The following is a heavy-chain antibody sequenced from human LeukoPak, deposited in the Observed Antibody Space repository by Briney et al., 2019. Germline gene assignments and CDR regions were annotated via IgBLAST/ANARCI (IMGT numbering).Heavy chain of an antibody. CDR3: ASSYVGSSYFDY. V-gene: IGHV3-21*01. CDR2: ISSSSSYI. D-gene: IGHD6-6*01. CDR1: GFIFGIHA. J-gene: IGHJ4*02. Sequence: GGSLRLSCEVSGFIFGIHAMHWVRQAPGKGLECVSSISSSSSYIYYADSVKGRFTISRDNAKNSLYLQMNSLRAEDTAVNYCASSYVGSSYFDYWGQGTLVTVSS.